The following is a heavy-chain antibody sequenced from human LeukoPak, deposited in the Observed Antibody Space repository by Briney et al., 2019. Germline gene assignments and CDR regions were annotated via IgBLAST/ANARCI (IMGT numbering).Heavy chain of an antibody. Sequence: GGSLRLSCAASGFTFSDYYMSWIRQAPGKGLEWVSYISSSGSTIYYADSVKGRFTISRDNAKNSLYLQMNSLRAEDTAVYYCAKSALSGYYSYYFDYWGQGTLVTVSS. J-gene: IGHJ4*02. CDR3: AKSALSGYYSYYFDY. CDR1: GFTFSDYY. D-gene: IGHD3-22*01. CDR2: ISSSGSTI. V-gene: IGHV3-11*04.